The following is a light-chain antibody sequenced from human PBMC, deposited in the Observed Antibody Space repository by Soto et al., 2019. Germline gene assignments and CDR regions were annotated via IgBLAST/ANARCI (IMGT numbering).Light chain of an antibody. CDR2: AAS. CDR3: QQYYSYPPYT. V-gene: IGKV1-8*01. Sequence: AIRMTQSPSSLSASTGDRVTITCRASQGISSYLAWYQQKPGNAPKLLIYAASTLQSGVPSRFSGSGSGTDFTLTISCLQSEDFATYYCQQYYSYPPYTFGQGTKLEIK. CDR1: QGISSY. J-gene: IGKJ2*01.